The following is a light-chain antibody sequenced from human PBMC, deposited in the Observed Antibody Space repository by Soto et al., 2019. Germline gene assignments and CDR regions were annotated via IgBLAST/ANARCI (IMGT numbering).Light chain of an antibody. J-gene: IGLJ3*02. CDR2: GHN. Sequence: QSALTQPPSVSGAPGQRVTIACTGSYSNIGAGYEVHWYQQIPGTAPKLLISGHNNRPSGVPDRFFGSKSGTSASLTIIGLRAEDEADYFCQSYASRLSGSGVFGGGTKVTV. V-gene: IGLV1-40*01. CDR3: QSYASRLSGSGV. CDR1: YSNIGAGYE.